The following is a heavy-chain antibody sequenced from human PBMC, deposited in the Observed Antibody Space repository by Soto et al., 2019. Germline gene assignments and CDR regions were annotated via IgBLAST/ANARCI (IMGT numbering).Heavy chain of an antibody. CDR1: GFTFSSYT. J-gene: IGHJ4*02. CDR2: ISGSGDTT. Sequence: PGGSLRLSCAASGFTFSSYTLSWVRQAPGKGLEWVSGISGSGDTTYSAESVKGRFTISRDNSKNMVFLEMNSLRAEDTAVYYCAKGRSSNWLYYFDYWGQGILVTGFS. D-gene: IGHD4-4*01. CDR3: AKGRSSNWLYYFDY. V-gene: IGHV3-23*01.